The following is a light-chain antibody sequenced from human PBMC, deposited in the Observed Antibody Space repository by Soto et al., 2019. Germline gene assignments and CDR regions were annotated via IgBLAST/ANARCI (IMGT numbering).Light chain of an antibody. J-gene: IGLJ2*01. Sequence: QSVLTQPPSASGTPGQRVTISCSGSSSSIGSNYVYWYRQFPGTARKLLIHRDNQRPSGVPDRFAGSKSGSSASLAISGLRSEDEADYYCAAWDDSLTGVIFGGGTKLTVL. CDR1: SSSIGSNY. CDR2: RDN. CDR3: AAWDDSLTGVI. V-gene: IGLV1-47*01.